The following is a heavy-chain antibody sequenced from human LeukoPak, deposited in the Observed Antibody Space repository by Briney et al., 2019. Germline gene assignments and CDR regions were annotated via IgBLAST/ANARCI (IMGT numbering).Heavy chain of an antibody. CDR2: IYYTGDT. Sequence: SETLSLTCSVSGGSISPYYWSWIRQPPGKGLEWIGYIYYTGDTNYNPSLKSRVTISMDTPKNQFSLKLSSVTAADTAVYYCARHRNSGYHSYGMDVWGQGTTVTVSS. V-gene: IGHV4-59*08. D-gene: IGHD5-12*01. CDR1: GGSISPYY. J-gene: IGHJ6*02. CDR3: ARHRNSGYHSYGMDV.